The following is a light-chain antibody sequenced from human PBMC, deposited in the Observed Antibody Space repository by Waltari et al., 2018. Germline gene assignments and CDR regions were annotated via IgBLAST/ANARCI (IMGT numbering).Light chain of an antibody. V-gene: IGLV2-23*03. J-gene: IGLJ2*01. Sequence: QSALTQPAPVSGSPGPSLPIPCPCFTSTVGSYNLFSWYQKHPGKAPKLLIYEGNRRPSGVSNRFSGSKSDNTASLTLSGLQAEDEADYYCCSNVGSSVFFGGGTKLTVL. CDR2: EGN. CDR3: CSNVGSSVF. CDR1: TSTVGSYNL.